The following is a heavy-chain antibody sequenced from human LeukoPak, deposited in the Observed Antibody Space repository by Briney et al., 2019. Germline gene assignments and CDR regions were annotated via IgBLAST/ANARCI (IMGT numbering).Heavy chain of an antibody. CDR2: IYTSGST. J-gene: IGHJ4*02. V-gene: IGHV4-4*07. CDR3: AKDTGYYYDSRGYLYYFDY. Sequence: PSETLSLTCTVSGGSISSYYWSWIRQPAGKGLEWIGRIYTSGSTNYNPALKSRVTMSVDTSMNHFFLRLSSVTAADTAVYYCAKDTGYYYDSRGYLYYFDYWGQGTLVTVSS. CDR1: GGSISSYY. D-gene: IGHD3-10*01.